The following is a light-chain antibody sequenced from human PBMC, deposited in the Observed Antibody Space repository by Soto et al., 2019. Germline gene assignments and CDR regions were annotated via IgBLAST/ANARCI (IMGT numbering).Light chain of an antibody. V-gene: IGKV3-15*01. J-gene: IGKJ2*01. CDR3: QQYNIWPPYT. CDR1: QSVGSN. CDR2: GAS. Sequence: EIVMTQSPVTLSVSPGERATLSCRASQSVGSNLAWYQQKPGQAPRLLIYGASSRATGIPARFSGSGSGTEFTLTISSLQSEDFALYYCQQYNIWPPYTFGQGTKVDIK.